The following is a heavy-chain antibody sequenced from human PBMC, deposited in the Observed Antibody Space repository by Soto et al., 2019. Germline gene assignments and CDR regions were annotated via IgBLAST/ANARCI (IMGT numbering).Heavy chain of an antibody. V-gene: IGHV4-59*01. CDR2: IYYSGST. J-gene: IGHJ6*03. Sequence: SETLSLTCTVSGGSISSYYWSWIRQPPGKGLEWIGYIYYSGSTNYNPSLKSRVTISVDTSKNQFSLKLSSVTAADTAVYYCARDRIQLWFRPHYYYMDVWGKGTTVTVSS. CDR3: ARDRIQLWFRPHYYYMDV. CDR1: GGSISSYY. D-gene: IGHD5-18*01.